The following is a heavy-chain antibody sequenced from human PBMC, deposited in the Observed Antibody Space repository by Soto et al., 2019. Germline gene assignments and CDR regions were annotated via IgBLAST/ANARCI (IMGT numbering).Heavy chain of an antibody. V-gene: IGHV3-30*01. CDR3: ARGDSNSWSDF. CDR2: ISYDGTNK. CDR1: GFTFRSYA. J-gene: IGHJ4*02. Sequence: QVQLVESGGGVVQPGRSLRLSCAASGFTFRSYAMDWVRQAPGKGLEWVAVISYDGTNKYYADSVKGRFTISRDISKNTLSLQMNSLRPDDTAVYYCARGDSNSWSDFWGQGTLVTVSS. D-gene: IGHD6-13*01.